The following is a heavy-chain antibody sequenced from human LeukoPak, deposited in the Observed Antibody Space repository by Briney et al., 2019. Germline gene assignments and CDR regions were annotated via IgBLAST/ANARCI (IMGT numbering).Heavy chain of an antibody. CDR1: GFTFDDYA. D-gene: IGHD6-13*01. CDR2: ISWNSGSI. CDR3: VSSWSLDY. Sequence: PGESLRLSCAASGFTFDDYAMHWVRQAPGKGLEWVSGISWNSGSIGYADSVKGRFTISRDNAKNSLYLQMNSLRAEDTALYYCVSSWSLDYWGQGTLVTVSS. J-gene: IGHJ4*02. V-gene: IGHV3-9*01.